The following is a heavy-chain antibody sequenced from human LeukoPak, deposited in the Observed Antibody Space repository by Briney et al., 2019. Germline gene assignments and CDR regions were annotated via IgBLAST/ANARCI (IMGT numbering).Heavy chain of an antibody. Sequence: PSETLSLTCTVSGGSISSYYWSWLRQPPGKGLEWIGYIYYSGSTNYNPSLKSRVTISVDTSKNQFSLKLSSVTAADTAVYYCASTIFGVDANWFDPWGQGTLVTVSS. CDR1: GGSISSYY. CDR3: ASTIFGVDANWFDP. D-gene: IGHD3-3*01. V-gene: IGHV4-59*08. J-gene: IGHJ5*02. CDR2: IYYSGST.